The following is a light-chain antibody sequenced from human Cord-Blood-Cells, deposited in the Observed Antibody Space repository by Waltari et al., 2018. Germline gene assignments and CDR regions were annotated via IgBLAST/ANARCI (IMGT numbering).Light chain of an antibody. CDR2: DVS. CDR1: SSDVGGYNY. J-gene: IGLJ3*02. V-gene: IGLV2-14*01. CDR3: SSYTSSSTWV. Sequence: QSALTHPASASGSPGQSITISCTGTSSDVGGYNYVSWYQQHPRKAPKLMIYDVSKRPSGVSNRFSGSKSGNTASLTISGLQAEDEADYYCSSYTSSSTWVFGGGTKLTVL.